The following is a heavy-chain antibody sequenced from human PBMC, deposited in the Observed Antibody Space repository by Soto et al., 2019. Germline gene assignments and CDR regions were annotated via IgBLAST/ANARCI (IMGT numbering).Heavy chain of an antibody. V-gene: IGHV3-21*02. CDR1: GFTFSYYT. J-gene: IGHJ4*02. Sequence: EVQLVESGGGLVKPGGSLRLSCEASGFTFSYYTMNWVHQAPGKGLEWVSSISSSSNYIYYADSVRGRFTVSRDNAKNCLSLGTVILRVEDTVVYYCARRGEDFLLVGGIWGGFDYRGQGILVTVSS. D-gene: IGHD3-16*01. CDR3: ARRGEDFLLVGGIWGGFDY. CDR2: ISSSSNYI.